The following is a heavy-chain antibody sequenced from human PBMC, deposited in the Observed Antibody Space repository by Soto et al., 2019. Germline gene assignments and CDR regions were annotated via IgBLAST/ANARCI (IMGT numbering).Heavy chain of an antibody. CDR3: ARSSALTISGVGGMDV. CDR1: GYSFTGYY. D-gene: IGHD3-3*01. V-gene: IGHV1-2*02. J-gene: IGHJ6*02. Sequence: QIHLIQSGAEVKKPGASVRVSCKASGYSFTGYYIHWVRQAPGQGLEWMGWINPNSGGANYAQKFQGRVTMTRDTSTTTAYMELSRLRSNDPAVFYCARSSALTISGVGGMDVWGQGATVTVSS. CDR2: INPNSGGA.